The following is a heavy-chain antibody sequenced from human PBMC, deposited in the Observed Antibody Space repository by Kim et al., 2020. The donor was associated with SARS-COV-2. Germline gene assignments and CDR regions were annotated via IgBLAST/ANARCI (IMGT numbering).Heavy chain of an antibody. J-gene: IGHJ4*01. CDR2: ISDRGSSI. Sequence: GGSLRLSCAASGFTFSSYEMNWVRQAPGKGLEWVSYISDRGSSIYYADSVKGRFTISRDNAKNSLDLQMNSLRVEDTAVYYCARAAHSSSWGSRSHYF. V-gene: IGHV3-48*03. CDR3: ARAAHSSSWGSRSHYF. CDR1: GFTFSSYE. D-gene: IGHD6-13*01.